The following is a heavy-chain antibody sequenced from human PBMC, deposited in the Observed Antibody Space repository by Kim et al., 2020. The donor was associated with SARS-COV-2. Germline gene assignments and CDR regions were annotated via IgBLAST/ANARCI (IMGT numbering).Heavy chain of an antibody. Sequence: SETLSLTCAVYGGYISGYYWSWIRQPPGKGLEWIGEINYSGSTNYNPSLKSRVTISLDTSKNQFSLKLSSVTAADTAVYYCARDVIVATVVTYHHYMAV. D-gene: IGHD5-12*01. CDR3: ARDVIVATVVTYHHYMAV. J-gene: IGHJ6*03. V-gene: IGHV4-34*01. CDR2: INYSGST. CDR1: GGYISGYY.